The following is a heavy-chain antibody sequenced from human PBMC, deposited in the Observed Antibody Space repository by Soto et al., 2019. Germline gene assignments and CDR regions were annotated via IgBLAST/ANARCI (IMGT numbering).Heavy chain of an antibody. D-gene: IGHD3-10*02. Sequence: LSPTWAASGDSVFNLYQDWLRQTRGKRPEWHGNIYNNGRTNYNPSLKNRHTISLDTSKNQFSLHLSSVTTADTAMYFCARGHGIYVRFDSCGPGTLANVSS. CDR2: IYNNGRT. CDR3: ARGHGIYVRFDS. V-gene: IGHV4-59*02. CDR1: GDSVFNLY. J-gene: IGHJ4*02.